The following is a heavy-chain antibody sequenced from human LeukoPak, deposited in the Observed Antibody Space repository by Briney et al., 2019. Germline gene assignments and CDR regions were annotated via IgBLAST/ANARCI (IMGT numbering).Heavy chain of an antibody. D-gene: IGHD3-22*01. J-gene: IGHJ6*02. Sequence: GRSLRLSCAASGFTFSSYGMHWVRQAPGKGLEWVAVIWSDGSNKYYADSVKGRFTISRDNSKNTLYLQMNSLRAEDTAVYYCARGYYYDSSGYNTNYYYYGMDVWGQGTTVTVSS. CDR3: ARGYYYDSSGYNTNYYYYGMDV. V-gene: IGHV3-33*01. CDR2: IWSDGSNK. CDR1: GFTFSSYG.